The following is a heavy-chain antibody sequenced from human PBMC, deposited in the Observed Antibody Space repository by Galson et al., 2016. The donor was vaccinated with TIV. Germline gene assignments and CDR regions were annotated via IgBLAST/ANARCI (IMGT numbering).Heavy chain of an antibody. D-gene: IGHD3-22*01. V-gene: IGHV3-23*01. CDR2: ISGGGGNI. J-gene: IGHJ6*02. CDR1: GFTFSSYA. Sequence: SLRLSCAASGFTFSSYAMTWVRQAPGKGLEWVTAISGGGGNIYYADTVKGRFTLSRDNSKNTLYMQMNSLRAEDTAVYYCVKVPTSGFTNYYAMDVWGQGTTVTVSS. CDR3: VKVPTSGFTNYYAMDV.